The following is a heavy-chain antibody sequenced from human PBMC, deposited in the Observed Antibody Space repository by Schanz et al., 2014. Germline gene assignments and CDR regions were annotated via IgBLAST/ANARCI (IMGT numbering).Heavy chain of an antibody. CDR1: GFTFSDYY. J-gene: IGHJ6*02. D-gene: IGHD3-10*01. CDR2: ISASGGDT. CDR3: AKDGPGGSGSYSADGGMDV. V-gene: IGHV3-23*01. Sequence: GGSLRLSCAASGFTFSDYYMSWIRQAPGKGLEWLSVISASGGDTYYADSVKGRFTISRDNSKNTLYLQMNSLRAEDTAVYYCAKDGPGGSGSYSADGGMDVWGQGTTVTVSS.